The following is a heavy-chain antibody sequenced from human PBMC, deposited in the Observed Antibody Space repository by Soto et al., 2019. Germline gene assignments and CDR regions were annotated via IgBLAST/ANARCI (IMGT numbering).Heavy chain of an antibody. CDR1: GYTFTGYY. J-gene: IGHJ6*02. Sequence: ASVKVSCKASGYTFTGYYMHWVRQAPGQGLEWMGWINPNSGGTNYAQKFQGRVTMTRDTSISTAYMELSRLRSDDTAVYYCARGGVGYCSSTSRPTILYYYYYGMDVWGQGTTVTVSS. CDR3: ARGGVGYCSSTSRPTILYYYYYGMDV. D-gene: IGHD2-2*01. CDR2: INPNSGGT. V-gene: IGHV1-2*02.